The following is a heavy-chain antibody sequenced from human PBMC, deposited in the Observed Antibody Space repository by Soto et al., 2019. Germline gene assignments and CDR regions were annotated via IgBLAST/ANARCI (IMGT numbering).Heavy chain of an antibody. CDR2: IYPGDSDT. CDR3: AVIGGDGYKLKAPLYYYYGMDV. V-gene: IGHV5-51*01. CDR1: VYSFTSYW. Sequence: PGESLKVSCKGSVYSFTSYWIGWVRQMPGKGLEWMGIIYPGDSDTRYSPSFQGQLTISADKSISTAYLQWSSLKASDTAMYYCAVIGGDGYKLKAPLYYYYGMDVWGQGSTVTVSS. J-gene: IGHJ6*02. D-gene: IGHD1-26*01.